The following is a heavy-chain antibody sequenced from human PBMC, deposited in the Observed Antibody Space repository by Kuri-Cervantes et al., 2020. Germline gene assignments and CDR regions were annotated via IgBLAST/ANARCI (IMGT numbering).Heavy chain of an antibody. CDR3: ARSPAYSSSWYGWDDYYYYMDV. CDR2: INPNSGGT. D-gene: IGHD6-13*01. CDR1: GYTFTGYY. V-gene: IGHV1-2*04. Sequence: ASVKVSCKASGYTFTGYYMHWVRQAPGQGLEWMGWINPNSGGTNYAQKFQGWVTMTRDTSISTAYMELSRLRSDDTAVYYCARSPAYSSSWYGWDDYYYYMDVWGKGTTVTVSS. J-gene: IGHJ6*03.